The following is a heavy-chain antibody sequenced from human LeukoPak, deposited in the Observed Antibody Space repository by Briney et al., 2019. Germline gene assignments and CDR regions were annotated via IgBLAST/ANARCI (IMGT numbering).Heavy chain of an antibody. J-gene: IGHJ5*02. Sequence: GGSLRLSCAASGFTFSSYEMNWVRQAPGKGLEWVSYISSSGNSISYADSVKGRFTISRDNAKNSLYLQMNSLRAEDTAVYYCARDNSVRDEAWWFNPWGQGTLVTVSS. CDR1: GFTFSSYE. D-gene: IGHD5-24*01. CDR3: ARDNSVRDEAWWFNP. CDR2: ISSSGNSI. V-gene: IGHV3-48*03.